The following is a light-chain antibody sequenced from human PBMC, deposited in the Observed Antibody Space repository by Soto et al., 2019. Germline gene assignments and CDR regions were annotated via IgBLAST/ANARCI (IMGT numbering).Light chain of an antibody. J-gene: IGKJ3*01. V-gene: IGKV1-27*01. CDR3: QKYNSAPLRT. CDR1: QGISTY. CDR2: GAS. Sequence: DIQMTQSPSSLSASVGDRVTITCRASQGISTYLAWYQQKPGKVPKLLIYGASTLQSGVPSRFSGSGSGTDFTLTISSLQPEDVATYYCQKYNSAPLRTFGPGTKVDIK.